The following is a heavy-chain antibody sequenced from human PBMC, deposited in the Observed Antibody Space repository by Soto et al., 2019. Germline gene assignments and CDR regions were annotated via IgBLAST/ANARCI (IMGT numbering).Heavy chain of an antibody. Sequence: GGSLRLSCAASGFTFSSYAMHWVRQAPGKGLEWVAVISYDGSNKYYADSVKGRFTISRDNSKNTLYLQMNSLRAEDTAVYYCAREQWLVLTYYGMDVWGQGTTVTVSS. CDR1: GFTFSSYA. V-gene: IGHV3-30-3*01. J-gene: IGHJ6*02. CDR2: ISYDGSNK. CDR3: AREQWLVLTYYGMDV. D-gene: IGHD6-19*01.